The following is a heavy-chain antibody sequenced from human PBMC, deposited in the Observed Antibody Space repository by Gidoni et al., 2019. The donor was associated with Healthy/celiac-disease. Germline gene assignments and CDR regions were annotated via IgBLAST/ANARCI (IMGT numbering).Heavy chain of an antibody. D-gene: IGHD3-10*01. J-gene: IGHJ5*02. CDR3: AKGGRYYYGSGSYYGS. Sequence: EVQLLESGGGLVQPGGSLRLSCAASGFTFSSYAMSWVRPAPGRGLEWVSAISGSGGSTYYADSVKGRFTISSDNSKNTLYLQMNSLRAEDTAVYYCAKGGRYYYGSGSYYGSWGQGTLVTVSS. CDR1: GFTFSSYA. V-gene: IGHV3-23*01. CDR2: ISGSGGST.